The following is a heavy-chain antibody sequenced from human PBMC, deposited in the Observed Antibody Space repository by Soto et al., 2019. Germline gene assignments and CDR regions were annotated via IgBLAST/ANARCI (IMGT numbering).Heavy chain of an antibody. CDR2: ISVTSGSI. CDR3: VRDHIWAFEF. V-gene: IGHV3-48*01. J-gene: IGHJ3*01. Sequence: EVQLVESGGGLVQPGGSLRISCAASGFTFSSFALNWVRQAPGKGLEWISYISVTSGSIFYADSVKGRFTISRDDARNSXXXXXXXXXXXXXXXXXXVRDHIWAFEFWSRGTMVTVSS. D-gene: IGHD2-21*01. CDR1: GFTFSSFA.